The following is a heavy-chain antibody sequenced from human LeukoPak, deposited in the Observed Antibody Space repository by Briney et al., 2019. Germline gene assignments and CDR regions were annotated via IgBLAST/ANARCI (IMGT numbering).Heavy chain of an antibody. J-gene: IGHJ4*02. Sequence: PSETLSLTCAVYGGSFSGYYWSWTRQPPGKGLEWIGEINHSGSTNYNPSLKSRVTISVDTSKNQFSLKLSSVTAADTAVYYCASSYSNSWYDYWGQGTLVTVSS. V-gene: IGHV4-34*01. CDR2: INHSGST. CDR1: GGSFSGYY. CDR3: ASSYSNSWYDY. D-gene: IGHD6-13*01.